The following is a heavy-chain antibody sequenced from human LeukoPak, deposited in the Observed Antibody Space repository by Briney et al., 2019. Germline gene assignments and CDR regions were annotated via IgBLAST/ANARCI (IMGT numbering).Heavy chain of an antibody. J-gene: IGHJ4*02. V-gene: IGHV3-53*01. CDR2: IYSGGST. D-gene: IGHD3-10*01. CDR1: GFTVSSNY. Sequence: GGSLRLSCAASGFTVSSNYMSWVRQAPGKGLEWVSVIYSGGSTYYADSVKGRFTISRDNSKNTLYLQMNSLRAEDTAVYYCARERHYYGSGSYPPPRYFDYWGQGTLVTVSS. CDR3: ARERHYYGSGSYPPPRYFDY.